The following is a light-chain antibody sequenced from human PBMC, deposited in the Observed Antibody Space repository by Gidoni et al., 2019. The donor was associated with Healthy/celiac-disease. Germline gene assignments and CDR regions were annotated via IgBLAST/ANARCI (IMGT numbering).Light chain of an antibody. CDR1: QSVSSN. V-gene: IGKV3-15*01. Sequence: EIVMTQSPATLSVSPGERASLSCRASQSVSSNLSWYHQKPGQAPRLLLYGASTRATGIPARFSGSGSGTEFTLTISSLQSEDFAVYYCQQYNNWPPLTFGGGTKVEIK. CDR2: GAS. CDR3: QQYNNWPPLT. J-gene: IGKJ4*01.